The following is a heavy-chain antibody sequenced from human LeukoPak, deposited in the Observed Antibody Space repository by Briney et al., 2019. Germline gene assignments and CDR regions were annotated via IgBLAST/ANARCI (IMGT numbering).Heavy chain of an antibody. CDR2: ISSSGSTT. J-gene: IGHJ3*02. Sequence: GGSLRLSCAASGFTLSSYEMNWVRQAPGKGLEWVSYISSSGSTTYYADSVKGRFTISRDNDKNSLYLQMNSLRAEDTAVYYYARASSGWYFGAFDIWGQGTMVTVSS. V-gene: IGHV3-48*03. CDR1: GFTLSSYE. D-gene: IGHD6-19*01. CDR3: ARASSGWYFGAFDI.